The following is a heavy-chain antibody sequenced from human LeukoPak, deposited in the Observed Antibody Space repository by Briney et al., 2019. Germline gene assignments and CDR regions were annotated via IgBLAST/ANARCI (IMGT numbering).Heavy chain of an antibody. D-gene: IGHD3-22*01. CDR3: AKVVNSGYYYYFDY. CDR1: GFTFSSYS. CDR2: ISSSSSYI. Sequence: GGSLRLSCAASGFTFSSYSMNWVRQAPGKGLEWVSSISSSSSYIYYADSVKGRFTISRDNSKNTLYMQMNSLRAEDTAVYYCAKVVNSGYYYYFDYWGRGTLVTVSS. J-gene: IGHJ4*02. V-gene: IGHV3-21*04.